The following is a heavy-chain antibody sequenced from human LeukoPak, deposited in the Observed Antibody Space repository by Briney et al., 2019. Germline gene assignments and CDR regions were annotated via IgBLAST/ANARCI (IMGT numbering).Heavy chain of an antibody. V-gene: IGHV3-74*01. CDR3: AGRVTGYSSGYVY. CDR1: GFNFKNYW. J-gene: IGHJ4*02. D-gene: IGHD5-18*01. CDR2: IINDGSST. Sequence: GGSLRLSCAASGFNFKNYWMHWVRQAPGKGLEWVSRIINDGSSTTYADSVKGRFTISRDNSENIVYLQMNNLRAEDTAVYYCAGRVTGYSSGYVYWGQGTLVTVSS.